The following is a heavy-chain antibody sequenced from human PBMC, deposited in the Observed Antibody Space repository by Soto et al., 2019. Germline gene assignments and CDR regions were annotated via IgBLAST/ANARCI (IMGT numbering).Heavy chain of an antibody. CDR2: IYYSGST. Sequence: QVQLQESGPGLVKPSETLSLTCTVSGGSVSSGSYYWSWIRQPPGKGLEWIGYIYYSGSTNYNPSLKSRVTISVDTSKNQFSLKLSSVTAADTAVDYGARGIEGWGQGRYYYGMDVWGQGTTVTVSS. V-gene: IGHV4-61*01. CDR3: ARGIEGWGQGRYYYGMDV. D-gene: IGHD6-19*01. J-gene: IGHJ6*02. CDR1: GGSVSSGSYY.